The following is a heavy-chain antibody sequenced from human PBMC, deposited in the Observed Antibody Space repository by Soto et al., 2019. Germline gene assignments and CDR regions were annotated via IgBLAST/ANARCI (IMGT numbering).Heavy chain of an antibody. V-gene: IGHV3-15*07. J-gene: IGHJ4*02. CDR1: GFTFSNAW. CDR2: IKSKTDGGTT. Sequence: GGSLRLSCAASGFTFSNAWMNWVRQAPGKGLEWVGRIKSKTDGGTTDYAAPVKGRFTISRDDSKSTLDLQMNSLKTEDTAVYYCTTGGTTSGPLSSIAARHDYWGQGTLVTVSS. CDR3: TTGGTTSGPLSSIAARHDY. D-gene: IGHD6-6*01.